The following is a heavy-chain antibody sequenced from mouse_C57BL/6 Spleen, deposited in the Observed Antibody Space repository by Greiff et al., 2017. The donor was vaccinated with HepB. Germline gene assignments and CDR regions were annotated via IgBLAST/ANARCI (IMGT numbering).Heavy chain of an antibody. J-gene: IGHJ1*03. D-gene: IGHD1-1*01. Sequence: VQLQQSGPELVKPGASVKISCKASGYSFTDYYMNWVKQSNGKSLEWIGVIYPNYGTTSYNQKFKGKATLTVDKSASTAYMQLNSLTSEDSAVYDCARSDDDGSSFWYFDVWGTGTTVTVSS. CDR1: GYSFTDYY. CDR2: IYPNYGTT. V-gene: IGHV1-39*01. CDR3: ARSDDDGSSFWYFDV.